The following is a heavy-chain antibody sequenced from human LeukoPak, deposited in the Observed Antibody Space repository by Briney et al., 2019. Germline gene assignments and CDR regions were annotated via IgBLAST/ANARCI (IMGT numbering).Heavy chain of an antibody. V-gene: IGHV1-69*05. D-gene: IGHD3-22*01. CDR1: GYTSTAYY. Sequence: ASVKVSCKASGYTSTAYYMHWLRQAPGQGLEWMGGIIPIFGTANYAQKFQGRVTITTDESTSTAYMELSSLRSEDTAVYYCARGLGYSQGHFDYWGQGTLVTVSS. J-gene: IGHJ4*02. CDR3: ARGLGYSQGHFDY. CDR2: IIPIFGTA.